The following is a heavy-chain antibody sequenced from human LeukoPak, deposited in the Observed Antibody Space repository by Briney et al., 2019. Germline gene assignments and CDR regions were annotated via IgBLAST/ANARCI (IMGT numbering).Heavy chain of an antibody. CDR3: ARDFGYCTSTSCSGMDV. J-gene: IGHJ6*02. D-gene: IGHD2-2*01. V-gene: IGHV3-48*03. CDR1: GFTFSNYN. Sequence: GGSLRLPCAASGFTFSNYNMNWVRQAPGKGLEWVSYIGSRGSSRYYADSVKGRFTISRDNAENSLYLQMNNLRAEDTAVYYCARDFGYCTSTSCSGMDVWGQGTTVTVSS. CDR2: IGSRGSSR.